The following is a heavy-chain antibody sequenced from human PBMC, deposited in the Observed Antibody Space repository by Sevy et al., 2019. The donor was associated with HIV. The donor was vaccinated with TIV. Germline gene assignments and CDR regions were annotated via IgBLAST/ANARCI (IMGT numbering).Heavy chain of an antibody. D-gene: IGHD3-22*01. Sequence: GGSLRLSCAASGFTFNNAWMNWVRQAPGKGLEWVGRIKSKTDGGTTDYAAPVKGRFSISRDDSKNTLSLQMNSLKTEDTAVYYCTTVDYDSGGYSFDYWGRGTLVTVSS. CDR1: GFTFNNAW. CDR2: IKSKTDGGTT. V-gene: IGHV3-15*07. CDR3: TTVDYDSGGYSFDY. J-gene: IGHJ4*02.